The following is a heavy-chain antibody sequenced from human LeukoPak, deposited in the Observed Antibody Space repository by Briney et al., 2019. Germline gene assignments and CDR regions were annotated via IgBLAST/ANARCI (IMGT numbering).Heavy chain of an antibody. D-gene: IGHD3-10*02. CDR2: ISSSSSYL. J-gene: IGHJ6*04. Sequence: GGSLRLSCAPSGFTFSDYYMSWIRQAPGKGLEWVSYISSSSSYLYYADSVKGRFTISRDNAKNSLYLQMSSLRAEDTAVYYCAELGITMIGGVWGKGTTVTISS. V-gene: IGHV3-11*06. CDR1: GFTFSDYY. CDR3: AELGITMIGGV.